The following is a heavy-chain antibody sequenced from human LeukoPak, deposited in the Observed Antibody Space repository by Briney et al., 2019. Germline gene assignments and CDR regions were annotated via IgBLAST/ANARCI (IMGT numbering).Heavy chain of an antibody. V-gene: IGHV3-30-3*01. CDR2: ISYDGSNK. J-gene: IGHJ4*01. CDR3: ARSPSGSYCDY. CDR1: GFTFSSYA. D-gene: IGHD1-26*01. Sequence: GSLRLSCAASGFTFSSYAMHWVRQAPGKGLEWVAVISYDGSNKYYADSVKGRFTISRDNSKNTLYLQMNSLRAEDTAVYYCARSPSGSYCDYWGHGTLVTVSS.